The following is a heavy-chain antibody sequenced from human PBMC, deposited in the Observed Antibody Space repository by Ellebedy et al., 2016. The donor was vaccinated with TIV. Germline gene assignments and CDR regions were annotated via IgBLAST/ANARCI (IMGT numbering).Heavy chain of an antibody. CDR3: TWDSTGYWSLH. CDR2: MKSFRGGGTI. V-gene: IGHV3-15*01. J-gene: IGHJ4*02. CDR1: GLTFSDAW. Sequence: GESLKISCVVSGLTFSDAWMAWVRQAPGKGLEWVGRMKSFRGGGTIQYAAPVEGRFSISRDDSKDTLYLQMNSLKTEDTAVYYCTWDSTGYWSLHWGRGTLVTVSS. D-gene: IGHD3-22*01.